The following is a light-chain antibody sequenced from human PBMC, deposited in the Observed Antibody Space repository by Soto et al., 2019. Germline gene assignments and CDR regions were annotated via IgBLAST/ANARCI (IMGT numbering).Light chain of an antibody. CDR1: QGISSY. J-gene: IGKJ5*01. CDR3: QQQNSYPQT. Sequence: DNDFPQSPSSRSACVGDRVTITCRASQGISSYLACYQQKPGKAPNVLMYAASTLQSGVASRFSGIGSGTDFTLTISSLRPGDFAAYFIQQQNSYPQTVGQGTRVEIK. CDR2: AAS. V-gene: IGKV1-9*01.